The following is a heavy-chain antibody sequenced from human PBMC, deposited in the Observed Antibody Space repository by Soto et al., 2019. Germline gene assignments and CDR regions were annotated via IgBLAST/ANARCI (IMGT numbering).Heavy chain of an antibody. CDR2: INHSGST. CDR3: ARGAIVVVVAAKNNWFDP. Sequence: QVQLQQWGAGLLKPSETLSLTCAVYGGSFSGYYWSWIRQPPGKGLEWIGEINHSGSTNYNPSLKSRVTISVDTSKNQFSLKLSSVTAADTAVYYCARGAIVVVVAAKNNWFDPWGQGTLVTVSS. V-gene: IGHV4-34*01. CDR1: GGSFSGYY. J-gene: IGHJ5*02. D-gene: IGHD2-15*01.